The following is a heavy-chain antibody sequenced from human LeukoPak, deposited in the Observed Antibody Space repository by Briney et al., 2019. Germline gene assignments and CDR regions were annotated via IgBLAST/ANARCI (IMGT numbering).Heavy chain of an antibody. CDR2: IYYSGST. V-gene: IGHV4-30-4*08. CDR1: GYSISSGYY. CDR3: ARVGGYDADLLDY. Sequence: PSETLSLTCAVSGYSISSGYYWGWIRQPPGKGLEWIGYIYYSGSTYYNPSLKSRVTISVDTSKSQFSLKLSSVTAADTAVYYCARVGGYDADLLDYWGQGTQVTVSS. J-gene: IGHJ4*02. D-gene: IGHD5-12*01.